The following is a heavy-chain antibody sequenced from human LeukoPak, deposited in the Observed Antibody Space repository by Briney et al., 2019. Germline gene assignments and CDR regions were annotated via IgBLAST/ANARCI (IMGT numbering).Heavy chain of an antibody. CDR3: ARGVSSGWYETYYYYYYMDV. J-gene: IGHJ6*03. CDR2: INWNGGST. V-gene: IGHV3-20*04. CDR1: GFTFGDYG. Sequence: GGSLRLSCAASGFTFGDYGMSWVRQAPGKGLEWVAGINWNGGSTGYADSVKGRFTISRDNAKNSLYLQMNSLRAEDTALYYCARGVSSGWYETYYYYYYMDVWGKGTTVTVSS. D-gene: IGHD6-19*01.